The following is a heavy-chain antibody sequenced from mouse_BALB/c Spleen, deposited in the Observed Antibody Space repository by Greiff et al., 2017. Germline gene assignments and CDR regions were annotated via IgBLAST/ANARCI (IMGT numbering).Heavy chain of an antibody. CDR1: GFNIKDTY. Sequence: VQLQQSGAELVKPGASVKLSCTASGFNIKDTYMHWVKQRPEQGLEWIGRIDPANGNTKYDPKFQGKATITADTSSNTAYLQLSSLTSEDTAVYYCARSGGRGAMDYWGQGTSVTVSS. CDR2: IDPANGNT. V-gene: IGHV14-3*02. CDR3: ARSGGRGAMDY. J-gene: IGHJ4*01. D-gene: IGHD3-1*01.